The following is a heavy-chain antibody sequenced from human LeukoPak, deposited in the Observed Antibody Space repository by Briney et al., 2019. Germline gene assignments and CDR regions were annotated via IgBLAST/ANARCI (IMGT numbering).Heavy chain of an antibody. V-gene: IGHV3-7*03. CDR3: AREFIGYGNTDY. Sequence: GGSLRLSCAASGFTFSNAWMSWVRQAPGKGLEWVANIKQDGSEKYYVDSVKGRFTISRDNAKNSLYLQMNSLRAEDTAVYYCAREFIGYGNTDYWGQGTLVTVSS. CDR2: IKQDGSEK. D-gene: IGHD5-12*01. J-gene: IGHJ4*02. CDR1: GFTFSNAW.